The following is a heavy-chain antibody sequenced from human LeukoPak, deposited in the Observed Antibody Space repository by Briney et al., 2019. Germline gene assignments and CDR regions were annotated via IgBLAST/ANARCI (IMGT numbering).Heavy chain of an antibody. V-gene: IGHV1-46*01. D-gene: IGHD2-2*01. CDR3: AVYCSSTSCRDAFDI. J-gene: IGHJ3*02. Sequence: ASVKVSCKASGYTFTSYYMHWVRQAPGQGLEWMGIINPSGGSTSYAQKFQGRVTMTRDTSTSTVYMELSSLRSEDTAVYYCAVYCSSTSCRDAFDIWGQGTMVTVSS. CDR1: GYTFTSYY. CDR2: INPSGGST.